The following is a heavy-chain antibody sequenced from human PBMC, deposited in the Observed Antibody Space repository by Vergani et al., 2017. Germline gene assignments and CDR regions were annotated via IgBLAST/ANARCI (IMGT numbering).Heavy chain of an antibody. CDR2: ISGSGGST. V-gene: IGHV3-23*01. J-gene: IGHJ6*02. CDR1: GFTFSSYA. CDR3: ARVIMGRQYYGYYYYGMDV. D-gene: IGHD3-10*01. Sequence: EVQLLESGGGLVQPGGSLRLSCAASGFTFSSYAMSWVRQAPGKGLEWVSAISGSGGSTYYADSVKGRFTISRDNSKNTLYLQMNSLRAEDTAVYYCARVIMGRQYYGYYYYGMDVWGQGTTVTVSS.